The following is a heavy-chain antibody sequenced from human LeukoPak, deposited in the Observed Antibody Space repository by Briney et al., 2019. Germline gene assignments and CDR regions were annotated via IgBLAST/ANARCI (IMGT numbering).Heavy chain of an antibody. Sequence: PSETLSLTCTVSGGSISSSSYYWGWIRQPPGKGLEWIGSIYYSGSTYYNPSLKSRVTISVDTSKNQFSLKLSSVTAADTAVYYCARLTIGSSPAVGGWFDPWGQGTLVTVSS. CDR2: IYYSGST. J-gene: IGHJ5*02. V-gene: IGHV4-39*01. CDR1: GGSISSSSYY. D-gene: IGHD6-13*01. CDR3: ARLTIGSSPAVGGWFDP.